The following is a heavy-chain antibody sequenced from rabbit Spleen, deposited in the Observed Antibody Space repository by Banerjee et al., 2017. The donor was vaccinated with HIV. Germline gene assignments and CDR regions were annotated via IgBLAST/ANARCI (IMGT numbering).Heavy chain of an antibody. Sequence: QEQLEESGGGLVRPEGSLKLSCTASGFSFSNKAVMCWVRQAPGKGLQWIACINASTGKPVYATWAKGRFTISRTSSTTVTLRMTSLTAADRATYFCARDLVGVIGWNFYLWGQGTLVTVS. J-gene: IGHJ4*01. CDR2: INASTGKP. CDR3: ARDLVGVIGWNFYL. CDR1: GFSFSNKAV. V-gene: IGHV1S45*01. D-gene: IGHD1-1*01.